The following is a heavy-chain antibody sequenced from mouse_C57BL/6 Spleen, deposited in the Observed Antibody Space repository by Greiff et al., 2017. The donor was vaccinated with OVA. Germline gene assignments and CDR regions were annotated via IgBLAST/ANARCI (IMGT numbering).Heavy chain of an antibody. CDR3: ARESTIVTRFAY. J-gene: IGHJ3*01. CDR1: GFTFSSYA. D-gene: IGHD2-5*01. Sequence: DVMLVESGGGLVKPGGSLKLSCAASGFTFSSYAMSWVRQTPEKRLEWVATISDGGSYTYYPDNVKGRFTISRDNAKNNLYLQMSHLKSEDTAMYYCARESTIVTRFAYWGQGTLVTVSA. V-gene: IGHV5-4*01. CDR2: ISDGGSYT.